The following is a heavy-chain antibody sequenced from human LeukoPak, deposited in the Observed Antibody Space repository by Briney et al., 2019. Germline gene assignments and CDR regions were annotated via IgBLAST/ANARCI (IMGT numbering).Heavy chain of an antibody. CDR2: IKTDGSST. J-gene: IGHJ4*02. D-gene: IGHD6-13*01. V-gene: IGHV3-74*01. CDR3: ARDFMYSITCAGC. Sequence: GGSLRLSCAASGFTFSSYWMHWGRQVPGKGLMWVSRIKTDGSSTSYADSVKGRFTISRDNAKNTLYLQMNSLRVEDTAVYYCARDFMYSITCAGCWGQGTLVTVSS. CDR1: GFTFSSYW.